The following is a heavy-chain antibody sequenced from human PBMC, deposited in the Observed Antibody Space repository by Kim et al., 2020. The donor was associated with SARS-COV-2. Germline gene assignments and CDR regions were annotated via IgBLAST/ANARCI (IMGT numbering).Heavy chain of an antibody. Sequence: ASVKVSCKASGYTFTSYGISWVRQAPGQGLEWMGWISAYNGNTNYAQKLQGRVTMTTDTSTSTAYMELRSLRSDDTAVYYCARDYDFWSGYRRNDAFDIWGQGTMVTVSS. D-gene: IGHD3-3*01. CDR1: GYTFTSYG. J-gene: IGHJ3*02. CDR3: ARDYDFWSGYRRNDAFDI. CDR2: ISAYNGNT. V-gene: IGHV1-18*01.